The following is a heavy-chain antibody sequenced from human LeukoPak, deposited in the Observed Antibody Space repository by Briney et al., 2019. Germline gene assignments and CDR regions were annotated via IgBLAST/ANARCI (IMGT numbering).Heavy chain of an antibody. CDR2: VYYSGRT. Sequence: SETLSLTCTVSGGSVRSSSYYGGSGRQPPGEGLEWSGSVYYSGRTYYNPSLKSRVTISVCTCKKQFSLKMSAMTAADTTLFYCARHRGGSSPSVFASWGQGTLVTVSS. CDR3: ARHRGGSSPSVFAS. CDR1: GGSVRSSSYY. V-gene: IGHV4-39*01. D-gene: IGHD2-15*01. J-gene: IGHJ4*02.